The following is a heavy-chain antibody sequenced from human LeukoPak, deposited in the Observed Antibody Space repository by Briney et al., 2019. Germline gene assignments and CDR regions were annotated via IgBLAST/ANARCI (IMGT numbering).Heavy chain of an antibody. Sequence: SETLSLTCTVSSGSINSYYWGWVRQPAGRGLEWIGRIYTTGKTDYNPPLKSRLTMSIDTSKRQFSLNLTSVTAADTAIYFCARHGYTASHYFLDFWSQGTLDTVSS. J-gene: IGHJ4*02. D-gene: IGHD3-16*01. CDR2: IYTTGKT. CDR3: ARHGYTASHYFLDF. V-gene: IGHV4-4*07. CDR1: SGSINSYY.